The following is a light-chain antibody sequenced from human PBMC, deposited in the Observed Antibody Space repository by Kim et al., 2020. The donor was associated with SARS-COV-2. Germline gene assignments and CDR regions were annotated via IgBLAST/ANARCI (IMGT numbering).Light chain of an antibody. CDR2: EVK. V-gene: IGLV2-8*01. CDR1: SNDIGAYNY. CDR3: NSFAGSRLV. J-gene: IGLJ3*02. Sequence: STTISCTGTSNDIGAYNYVSWYQQHPGEVPKLLIYEVKQRPSGAPGRFSASRSGNTASLTVSGLQAEDEADYYCNSFAGSRLVFGGGTQLTVL.